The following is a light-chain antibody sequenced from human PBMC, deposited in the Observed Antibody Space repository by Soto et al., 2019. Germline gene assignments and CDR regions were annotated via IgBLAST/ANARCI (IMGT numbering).Light chain of an antibody. V-gene: IGKV3-20*01. Sequence: EIVLTQSPGTLSLSPGERATLSCRASHSVGSSHLAWYQQKPGQAPRLLIYGASSRATGVPDRFSGSGSGTDFTLTISRLEPEDSAVYYCQQYVGWTFVQGTKVEIK. CDR2: GAS. J-gene: IGKJ1*01. CDR3: QQYVGWT. CDR1: HSVGSSH.